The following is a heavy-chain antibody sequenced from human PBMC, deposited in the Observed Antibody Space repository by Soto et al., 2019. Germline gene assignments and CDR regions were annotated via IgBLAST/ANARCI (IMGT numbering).Heavy chain of an antibody. J-gene: IGHJ2*01. CDR2: ISSDGSNY. Sequence: QVQLVESGGGVVQPGRSQRLSCAASGFTFSACAMHWVRQSPGKGLEWVAVISSDGSNYYYEDSVKGRFTISRDNSKNTLYLQMDSLRAEDTAVYYCAKEVGKAMPAITNWHFELWGRGTLVTVSS. D-gene: IGHD3-16*01. CDR3: AKEVGKAMPAITNWHFEL. CDR1: GFTFSACA. V-gene: IGHV3-30*18.